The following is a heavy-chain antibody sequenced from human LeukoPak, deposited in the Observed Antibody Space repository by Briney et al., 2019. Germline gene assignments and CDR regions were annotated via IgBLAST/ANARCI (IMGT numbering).Heavy chain of an antibody. D-gene: IGHD3-22*01. CDR2: ISGSGGST. J-gene: IGHJ5*02. CDR3: AKSGDSSGYYYSWFDP. Sequence: PPGGSLRLSCAASGFTFSSYAMSWVRQAPGKGLEWVSAISGSGGSTYYADSVKGRFTISRDNSKNTLYLQMNSLRAEDTAVYYCAKSGDSSGYYYSWFDPWGQGTLVTVSS. CDR1: GFTFSSYA. V-gene: IGHV3-23*01.